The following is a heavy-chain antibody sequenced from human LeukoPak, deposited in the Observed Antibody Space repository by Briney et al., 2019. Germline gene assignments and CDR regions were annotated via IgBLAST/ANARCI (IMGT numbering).Heavy chain of an antibody. CDR2: INQDGSEE. D-gene: IGHD5-12*01. J-gene: IGHJ4*02. Sequence: GGSLRLSCAASGFTFSNYWMTWVRQAPGKGLEWVAHINQDGSEEHYMDSVKARFTISRDNAKNSLSLQMNSLRAEDTAVYYCVRDGGVSGYDLLDYWGQGTLVTASS. CDR3: VRDGGVSGYDLLDY. V-gene: IGHV3-7*01. CDR1: GFTFSNYW.